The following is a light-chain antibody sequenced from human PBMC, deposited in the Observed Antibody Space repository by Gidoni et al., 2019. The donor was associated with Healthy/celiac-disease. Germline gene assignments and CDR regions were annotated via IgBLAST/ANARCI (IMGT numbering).Light chain of an antibody. Sequence: ELVLTQSPATLSLSPGERATLSCRASQSVSSYLAWYQQKPGQAPRLLIYDASNRATGIPARFSGSGSGTDFTLTISSLEPEDFAVYYCQQRSNWPGLTFGGXTKVEIK. V-gene: IGKV3-11*01. CDR1: QSVSSY. CDR2: DAS. CDR3: QQRSNWPGLT. J-gene: IGKJ4*01.